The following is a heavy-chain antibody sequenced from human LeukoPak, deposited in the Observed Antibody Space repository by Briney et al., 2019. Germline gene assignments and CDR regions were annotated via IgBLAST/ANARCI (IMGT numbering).Heavy chain of an antibody. CDR2: ISSSSSYI. D-gene: IGHD6-19*01. V-gene: IGHV3-21*01. CDR3: ARVVADTTAGGQWRVEDAYSVDY. Sequence: GGSLRLSCAASGFTFSSYSMNWVRQAPGKGLEWVSSISSSSSYIYYADSVKGRFTISRDNAKNSLYLQMNSLRAEDTAVYYCARVVADTTAGGQWRVEDAYSVDYWGQGTLVTVSS. CDR1: GFTFSSYS. J-gene: IGHJ4*02.